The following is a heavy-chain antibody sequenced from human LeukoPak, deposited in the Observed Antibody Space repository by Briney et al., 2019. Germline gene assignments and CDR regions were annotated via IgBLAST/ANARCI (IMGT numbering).Heavy chain of an antibody. V-gene: IGHV4-59*01. CDR3: ASGTGVVVATTRFDY. J-gene: IGHJ4*02. D-gene: IGHD5-12*01. Sequence: SETLSLTCTVSGGSISSYYWSWIRQPPGKGLEWIGYIYYSGSTNYNPSLESRVTISVDTSKNQFSLKLSSVTAADTAVYYCASGTGVVVATTRFDYWGQGTLVTVSS. CDR1: GGSISSYY. CDR2: IYYSGST.